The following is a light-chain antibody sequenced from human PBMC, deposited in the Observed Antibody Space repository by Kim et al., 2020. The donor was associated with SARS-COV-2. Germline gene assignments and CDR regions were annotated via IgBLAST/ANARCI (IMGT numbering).Light chain of an antibody. CDR1: QGINYY. J-gene: IGKJ1*01. Sequence: DILLTQSPSSLSASVGDRVTITCRASQGINYYLVWYQQKAGKVPKLLIYAASALQSGVPSRFSGSGSGTDFTLTISSLQPEDVAAYYCQQYNNAPLTFGQGTKVDIK. CDR2: AAS. CDR3: QQYNNAPLT. V-gene: IGKV1-27*01.